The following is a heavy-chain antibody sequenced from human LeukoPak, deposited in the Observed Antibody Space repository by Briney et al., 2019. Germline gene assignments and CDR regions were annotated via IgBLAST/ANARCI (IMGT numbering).Heavy chain of an antibody. Sequence: ASVKVCCKASGYTFTGYYMHWVRQAPGQGLEWMGWINPNSGGTNYAQKFQGRVTMTRDTSISTAYMELSRLRSDDTAVYYCARGSDYVWGSYRHPFGYWGQGTLVTVSS. CDR2: INPNSGGT. D-gene: IGHD3-16*02. V-gene: IGHV1-2*02. CDR1: GYTFTGYY. J-gene: IGHJ4*02. CDR3: ARGSDYVWGSYRHPFGY.